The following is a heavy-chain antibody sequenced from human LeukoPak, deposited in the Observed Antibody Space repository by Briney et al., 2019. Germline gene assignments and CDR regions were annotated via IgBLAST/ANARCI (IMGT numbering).Heavy chain of an antibody. V-gene: IGHV3-48*03. CDR1: GFTFSSYG. CDR2: ISSSGSTI. Sequence: GGSLRLSCAASGFTFSSYGMNWVRQAPGKGLEWVPYISSSGSTIYYADSVKGRFTISRDNAKNSLYLQMNSLRAEDTAVYYCARAIYDYVWGSYRYNAFDIWGQGTMVTVSS. D-gene: IGHD3-16*02. J-gene: IGHJ3*02. CDR3: ARAIYDYVWGSYRYNAFDI.